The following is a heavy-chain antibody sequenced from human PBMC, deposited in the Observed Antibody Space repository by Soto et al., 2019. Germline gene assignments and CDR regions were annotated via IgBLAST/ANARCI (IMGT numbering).Heavy chain of an antibody. D-gene: IGHD3-3*01. CDR2: IYHSGST. V-gene: IGHV4-30-2*01. CDR3: ARSTPYDFWSGYNNWFDP. J-gene: IGHJ5*02. CDR1: GGSISSGGYS. Sequence: PSETLSLTCAVSGGSISSGGYSWSWIRQPPGKGLEWIGYIYHSGSTYYNPSLKSRVTISVDRSKNHFSLKLSSVTAADTAVYYCARSTPYDFWSGYNNWFDPWGQGTLVTVSS.